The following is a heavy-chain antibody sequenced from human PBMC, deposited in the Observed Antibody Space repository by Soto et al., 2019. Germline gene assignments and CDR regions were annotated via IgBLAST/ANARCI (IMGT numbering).Heavy chain of an antibody. D-gene: IGHD3-3*01. CDR2: IVPNVGTV. CDR1: GGTLSSFINYP. CDR3: ARRDTSGFLRYFDN. J-gene: IGHJ4*02. Sequence: QLQLVQSGAEVKKPGSSVKVSCKASGGTLSSFINYPINWVRQAPGQGLEWMVGIVPNVGTVNYAQKFQGRVTITADKSTGTAYMELSSLRSEDTALYYCARRDTSGFLRYFDNLGQGTLVTVSS. V-gene: IGHV1-69*06.